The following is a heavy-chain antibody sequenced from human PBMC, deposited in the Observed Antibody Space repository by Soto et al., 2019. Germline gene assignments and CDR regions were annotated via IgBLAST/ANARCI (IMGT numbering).Heavy chain of an antibody. CDR1: GGTFSSYA. J-gene: IGHJ6*02. V-gene: IGHV1-69*13. D-gene: IGHD3-9*01. CDR2: IIPIFGTA. Sequence: GASVKVSCKASGGTFSSYAISWVRQAPGQGLEWMGGIIPIFGTANYAQKFQGRVTITADESTSTAYMELSSLRSEDTAVYYCARYYDILTGYTPIEYYYGMDVWGQGTTVTVSS. CDR3: ARYYDILTGYTPIEYYYGMDV.